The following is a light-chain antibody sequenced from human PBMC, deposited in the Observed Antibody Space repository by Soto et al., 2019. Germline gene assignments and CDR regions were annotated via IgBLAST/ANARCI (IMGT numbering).Light chain of an antibody. V-gene: IGKV2-30*01. J-gene: IGKJ1*01. Sequence: DVVMTQSPLSLPVTLGQPASISCRSSQSLVYSDGNTYLNWFQQRPGQSPRRLSYQVSNRDSGVPDRFSGSGSGTDFTLKISRVEAEDVGVYYCMQGTHWLWTFGQGTKVEIK. CDR1: QSLVYSDGNTY. CDR3: MQGTHWLWT. CDR2: QVS.